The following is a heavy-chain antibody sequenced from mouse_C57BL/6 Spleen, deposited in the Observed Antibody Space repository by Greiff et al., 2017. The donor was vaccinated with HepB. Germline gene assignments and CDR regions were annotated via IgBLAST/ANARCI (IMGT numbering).Heavy chain of an antibody. CDR1: GYSFTDYN. J-gene: IGHJ1*03. V-gene: IGHV1-39*01. D-gene: IGHD1-1*01. CDR2: INPNYGTT. CDR3: AREGYYGSSFYWYFDV. Sequence: VKPGASVKISCKASGYSFTDYNMNWVKQSYGKSLEWIGVINPNYGTTSYNQKFKGKATLTVDQSSSTAYMQLNSLTSEDSAVYYCAREGYYGSSFYWYFDVWGTGTTVTVSS.